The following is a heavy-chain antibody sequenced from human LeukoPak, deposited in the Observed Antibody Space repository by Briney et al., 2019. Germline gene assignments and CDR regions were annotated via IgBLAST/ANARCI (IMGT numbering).Heavy chain of an antibody. CDR2: ISSSSSYI. J-gene: IGHJ4*02. CDR1: GFTFSSYS. Sequence: GGSLRLSCAASGFTFSSYSMNWVRQAPGKGLEWVSSISSSSSYIYYADSVKGRFTISRDNAKNSLFLQMNSLRAEDTAVYYCAGEDYSSGWSGKNDYWGQGTLVTVSS. V-gene: IGHV3-21*01. CDR3: AGEDYSSGWSGKNDY. D-gene: IGHD6-19*01.